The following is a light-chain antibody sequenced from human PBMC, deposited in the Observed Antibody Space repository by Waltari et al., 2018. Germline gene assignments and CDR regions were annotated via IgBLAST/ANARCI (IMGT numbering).Light chain of an antibody. J-gene: IGLJ2*01. CDR3: QLWDSTADVV. CDR2: EDT. Sequence: SYFLTQPPSVSAAPGQTARVTCGGHNIWGRSGQWYPQKPSQAPALVIYEDTARPSGIPQLFSGSNSGNTATLTINNVEAGDEADYYCQLWDSTADVVFGAGTKLTVL. V-gene: IGLV3-21*02. CDR1: NIWGRS.